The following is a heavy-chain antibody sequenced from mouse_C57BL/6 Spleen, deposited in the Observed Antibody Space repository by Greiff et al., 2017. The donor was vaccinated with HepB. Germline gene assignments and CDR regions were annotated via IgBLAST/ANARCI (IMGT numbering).Heavy chain of an antibody. CDR3: AMVYYYGSSYYFDY. CDR2: INPSNGGT. D-gene: IGHD1-1*01. Sequence: QQRPGQGLEWIGNINPSNGGTNYNEKFKSKATLTVDKSSSTAYMQLSSLTSEDSAVYYCAMVYYYGSSYYFDYWGQGTTLTVSS. J-gene: IGHJ2*01. V-gene: IGHV1-53*01.